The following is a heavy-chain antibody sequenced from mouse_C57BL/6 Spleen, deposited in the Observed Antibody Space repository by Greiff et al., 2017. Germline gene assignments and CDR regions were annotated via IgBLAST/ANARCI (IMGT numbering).Heavy chain of an antibody. CDR3: AREGYYSNSGFAY. J-gene: IGHJ3*01. CDR2: LYPGDGDP. Sequence: QVQLQQSGPELVKPGASVKISCKASGYAFSSSWMNWVKQRPGKGLEWIGRLYPGDGDPNYNGKFKGKATLTADKSSSTAYMQLSSLTSEDSAVYFCAREGYYSNSGFAYWGQGTLVTVSA. CDR1: GYAFSSSW. D-gene: IGHD2-5*01. V-gene: IGHV1-82*01.